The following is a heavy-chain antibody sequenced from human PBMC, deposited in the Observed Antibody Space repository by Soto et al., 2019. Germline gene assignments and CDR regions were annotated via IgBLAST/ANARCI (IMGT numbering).Heavy chain of an antibody. CDR3: ARGRFKGYCSGGSCSNPTY. J-gene: IGHJ4*02. CDR1: GGTISSYY. V-gene: IGHV4-59*12. D-gene: IGHD2-15*01. CDR2: INYSGST. Sequence: LETLSLTCTVSGGTISSYYWNWIRKPQGKGLEWIGYINYSGSTNYNPSLKSRVTISVDTSKNQFSLKLSSVTAADTAVYYCARGRFKGYCSGGSCSNPTYWGQGTLVTVS.